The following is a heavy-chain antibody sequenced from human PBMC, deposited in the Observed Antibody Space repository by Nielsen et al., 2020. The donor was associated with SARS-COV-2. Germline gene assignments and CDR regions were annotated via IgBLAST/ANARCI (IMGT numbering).Heavy chain of an antibody. J-gene: IGHJ4*02. Sequence: GESLKISCAASGFGFTSYHMNWVRQAPGKGLEWISYINPFSDDIRYADSVKGRFAISRDSAENSVSLYMDSLRVEDTALYYCAAAGRYCTNGVCYIRFDFWGPGTLVAVSS. CDR1: GFGFTSYH. D-gene: IGHD2-8*01. V-gene: IGHV3-48*01. CDR3: AAAGRYCTNGVCYIRFDF. CDR2: INPFSDDI.